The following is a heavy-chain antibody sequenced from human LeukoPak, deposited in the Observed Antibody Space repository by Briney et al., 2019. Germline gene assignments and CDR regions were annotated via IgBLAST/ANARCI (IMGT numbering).Heavy chain of an antibody. D-gene: IGHD3-9*01. CDR1: GFTFSSYE. CDR3: AKEGDYDILTGYPRGIDH. J-gene: IGHJ4*02. V-gene: IGHV3-48*03. CDR2: ISSSGSTI. Sequence: PGGPLRLACAASGFTFSSYEMNWVRQAPGKGLEWVSYISSSGSTIYYADSVKGRFTISRDNSKNTLYLQMNSLRAEDTAVYYCAKEGDYDILTGYPRGIDHWGQGTLVTVSS.